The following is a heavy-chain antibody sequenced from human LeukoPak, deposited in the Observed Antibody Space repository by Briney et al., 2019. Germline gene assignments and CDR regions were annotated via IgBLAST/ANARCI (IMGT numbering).Heavy chain of an antibody. D-gene: IGHD6-13*01. CDR2: ISTYNGNT. CDR1: GYTFTSNG. CDR3: ARDLIGSIAAAPY. J-gene: IGHJ4*02. V-gene: IGHV1-18*01. Sequence: ASVKVSFKASGYTFTSNGISWVRQPPGQGLEWMGWISTYNGNTNYSQKLQGRVTITTNTSTSTAHMQLRSLRTDDTALYYCARDLIGSIAAAPYWGQGTLVTVSS.